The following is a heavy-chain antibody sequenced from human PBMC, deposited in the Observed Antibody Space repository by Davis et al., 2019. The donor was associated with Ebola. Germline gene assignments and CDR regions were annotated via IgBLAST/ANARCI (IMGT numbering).Heavy chain of an antibody. CDR1: GFSVSRSY. Sequence: GESLKISCSASGFSVSRSYMHWVRQAPGKGLVWLSRINSDGSTTGYADSVKGRFTISRDNAKESLYLQMNSLRAEETAVYYCARDPDNCSGGSCYSLYYFDYWGQGTLVTVSS. J-gene: IGHJ4*02. CDR3: ARDPDNCSGGSCYSLYYFDY. CDR2: INSDGSTT. V-gene: IGHV3-74*01. D-gene: IGHD2-15*01.